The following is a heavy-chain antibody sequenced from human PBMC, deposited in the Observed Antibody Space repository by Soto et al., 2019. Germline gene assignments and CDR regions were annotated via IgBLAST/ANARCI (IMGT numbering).Heavy chain of an antibody. V-gene: IGHV5-10-1*01. CDR2: IDPSDSYT. J-gene: IGHJ6*02. CDR1: GYSFTSYW. D-gene: IGHD6-13*01. CDR3: ARHNRSSWSLYYYGMDV. Sequence: LGESLKISCKGSGYSFTSYWISWVRQMPGKGLEWMGRIDPSDSYTNYSPSFQGHVTISADKSISTAYLQWSSLKASDTAMYYCARHNRSSWSLYYYGMDVWGQGTTVTVSS.